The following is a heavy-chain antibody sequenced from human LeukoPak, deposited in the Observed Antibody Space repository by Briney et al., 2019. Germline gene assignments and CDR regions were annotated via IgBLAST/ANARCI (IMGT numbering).Heavy chain of an antibody. Sequence: GGSLRLSCAASGFTFSSYAMSWVRQAPGKGLEWVSAISTSGGRTYYADSVKGRFTISRDNSKNTLFLQMSGLRAEDTAVYYCAKVPSGRSCSDGSCYFDYWGQGTLVTVSS. CDR3: AKVPSGRSCSDGSCYFDY. CDR1: GFTFSSYA. D-gene: IGHD2-15*01. V-gene: IGHV3-23*01. J-gene: IGHJ4*02. CDR2: ISTSGGRT.